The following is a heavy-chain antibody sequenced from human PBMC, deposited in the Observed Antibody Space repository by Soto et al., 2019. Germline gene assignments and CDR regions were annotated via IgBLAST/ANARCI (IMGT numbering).Heavy chain of an antibody. D-gene: IGHD5-12*01. V-gene: IGHV4-59*08. Sequence: SETLSLTCTVSGGSISSYYWSWIRQPPGKGLEWIGYIYYSGSTNYNPSLKSRVTISVDTSKNQFSLKLSSVTAADTAVYYCASSGPTPNSGYVGDYFDYWGQGTLVTVSS. CDR3: ASSGPTPNSGYVGDYFDY. CDR2: IYYSGST. J-gene: IGHJ4*02. CDR1: GGSISSYY.